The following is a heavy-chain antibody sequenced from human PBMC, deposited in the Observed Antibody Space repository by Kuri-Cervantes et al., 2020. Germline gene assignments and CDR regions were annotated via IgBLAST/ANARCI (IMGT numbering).Heavy chain of an antibody. J-gene: IGHJ6*03. V-gene: IGHV1-8*01. CDR2: MNPNSGNT. CDR3: ARARRYGVGSYDYLYMDV. Sequence: ASVKVSCKASGYTFTSYDINWVRQATGQGLEWMGWMNPNSGNTGYAQKFQGRVTMTRNTSISTAYMELSSLRSEDTAVYYCARARRYGVGSYDYLYMDVWDKGTTVTVSS. D-gene: IGHD3-10*01. CDR1: GYTFTSYD.